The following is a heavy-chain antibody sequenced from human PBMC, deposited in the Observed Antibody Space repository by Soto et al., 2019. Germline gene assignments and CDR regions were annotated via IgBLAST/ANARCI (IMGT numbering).Heavy chain of an antibody. Sequence: GGSLRLSCAAAGFPFSSYGMHWVRQAPGKGLEWVAVIWYDGSNKYYADSVKGRFTISRDNSKNTLYLQMNSLRAEDTAVYYCATLSLLDYWGQGTLVTVSS. J-gene: IGHJ4*02. V-gene: IGHV3-33*01. CDR2: IWYDGSNK. CDR3: ATLSLLDY. D-gene: IGHD3-16*02. CDR1: GFPFSSYG.